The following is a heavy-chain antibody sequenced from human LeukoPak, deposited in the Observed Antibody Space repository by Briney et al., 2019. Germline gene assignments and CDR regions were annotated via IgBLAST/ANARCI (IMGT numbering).Heavy chain of an antibody. CDR1: GGSISSSNW. CDR2: INHSGST. J-gene: IGHJ4*02. V-gene: IGHV4-4*02. D-gene: IGHD6-19*01. CDR3: SIAVAGTGIDY. Sequence: NPSETLSLTCAVSGGSISSSNWWSWVRQPPGKGLEWIGEINHSGSTNYNPSLKSRVTISVDTSKNQFSLKLSSVTAADTAVYYCSIAVAGTGIDYWGQGTLVTVSS.